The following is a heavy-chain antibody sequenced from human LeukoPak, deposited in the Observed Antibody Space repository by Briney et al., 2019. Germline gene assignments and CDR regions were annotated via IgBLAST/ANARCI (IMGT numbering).Heavy chain of an antibody. CDR2: ISSSSTYI. D-gene: IGHD6-19*01. CDR1: GFTFSSYT. Sequence: GGSLRLSCAASGFTFSSYTMNWVRQAPGKGLEWVSSISSSSTYIYYADSVKGRFTISRDNARNSLFLQMNSLITEDTAVYYCAREADYSSGVDHWGQGTLVTVSS. J-gene: IGHJ4*02. V-gene: IGHV3-21*01. CDR3: AREADYSSGVDH.